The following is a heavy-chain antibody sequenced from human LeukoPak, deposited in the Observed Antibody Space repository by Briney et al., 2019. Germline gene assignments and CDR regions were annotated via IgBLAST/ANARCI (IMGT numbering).Heavy chain of an antibody. CDR1: GFTFSSYW. CDR3: ASLYDSRTGGYMDV. J-gene: IGHJ6*03. V-gene: IGHV3-21*01. D-gene: IGHD7-27*01. CDR2: ISSSSSYI. Sequence: GGSLRLSCAASGFTFSSYWMSWVRQAPGKGLEWVSSISSSSSYIYYADSVKGRFTISRDNAKNSLYLQMNSLRAEDTAVDYCASLYDSRTGGYMDVWGKGTTVTVSS.